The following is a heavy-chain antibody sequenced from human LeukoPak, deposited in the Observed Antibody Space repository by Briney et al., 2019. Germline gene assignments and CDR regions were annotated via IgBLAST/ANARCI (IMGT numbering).Heavy chain of an antibody. J-gene: IGHJ4*02. V-gene: IGHV1-2*02. CDR3: ARDRTRTGYSSGWYHDY. CDR1: GYTFTGYY. CDR2: INPNSGGT. D-gene: IGHD6-19*01. Sequence: ASVKVSCKASGYTFTGYYMHWVRQAPGQGLEWMGWINPNSGGTNYAQKFQGRVTVTRDTSISTAYMELSRLRSDDTAVYYCARDRTRTGYSSGWYHDYLGQGTLVTVSS.